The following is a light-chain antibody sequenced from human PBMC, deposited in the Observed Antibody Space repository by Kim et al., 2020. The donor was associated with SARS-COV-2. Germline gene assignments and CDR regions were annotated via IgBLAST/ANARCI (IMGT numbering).Light chain of an antibody. CDR3: QQYNNWPYT. CDR2: GAS. J-gene: IGKJ2*01. CDR1: QSVSSN. Sequence: EIVMTPSPVTLSVSPGERATLSCRASQSVSSNLAWYQQKPGQAPRLLIYGASARATGIPARFSGSGSGTEFTLTISSLQSEDFAVYYCQQYNNWPYTFGQGTKLEI. V-gene: IGKV3-15*01.